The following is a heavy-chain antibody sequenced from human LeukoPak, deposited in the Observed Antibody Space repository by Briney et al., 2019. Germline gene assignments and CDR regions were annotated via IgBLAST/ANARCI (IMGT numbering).Heavy chain of an antibody. CDR3: ARGRYSSTTYYFDS. CDR2: IKKDGSET. CDR1: GFTFSSSW. J-gene: IGHJ4*02. D-gene: IGHD6-13*01. V-gene: IGHV3-7*03. Sequence: GGSLRLSCAASGFTFSSSWMSWVRQAPGKGLEWVANIKKDGSETYYVDSVKGRFTISRDNAKNSLYLQMNSLRTEDTAIYYCARGRYSSTTYYFDSWGQGTLVTVSS.